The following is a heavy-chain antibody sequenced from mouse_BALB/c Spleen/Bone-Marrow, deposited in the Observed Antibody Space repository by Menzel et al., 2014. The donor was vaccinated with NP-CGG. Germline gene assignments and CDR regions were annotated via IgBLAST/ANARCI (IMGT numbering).Heavy chain of an antibody. J-gene: IGHJ4*01. CDR1: GFNIKDTY. CDR2: IDPANGNT. Sequence: EVQLQESGAELVKPGASVKLSCTASGFNIKDTYMHWVKQRPEQGLEWIGRIDPANGNTKYDPKFQGKATITADTSSNTAYLQLSNLTSEETAVYYCARWEYYAMDYWGQGTSVTVSS. V-gene: IGHV14-3*02. D-gene: IGHD4-1*01. CDR3: ARWEYYAMDY.